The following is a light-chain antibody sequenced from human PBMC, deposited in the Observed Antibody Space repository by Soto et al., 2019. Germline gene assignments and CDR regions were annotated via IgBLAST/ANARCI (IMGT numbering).Light chain of an antibody. V-gene: IGKV4-1*01. CDR2: WAS. CDR1: QSVLYSSNNKNY. J-gene: IGKJ1*01. Sequence: DIVMTQSPDSLAVSLGERATINCKSSQSVLYSSNNKNYLAWYQQKPGQPPKLLIFWASTRESGVTDRFSGSGSATDFTLTISSLQAEDVAVYYCQQYYSIPWAFGQGTKVEIK. CDR3: QQYYSIPWA.